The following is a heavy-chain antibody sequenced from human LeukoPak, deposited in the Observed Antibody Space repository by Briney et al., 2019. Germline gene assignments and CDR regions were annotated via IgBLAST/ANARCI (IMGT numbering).Heavy chain of an antibody. J-gene: IGHJ4*02. D-gene: IGHD5-12*01. V-gene: IGHV4-59*01. CDR3: ARVGYNGYDLPY. CDR1: GDSISSYY. Sequence: PSETLSLTCTVSGDSISSYYWSWIRQPPGKGLEWIGYIYYSGSTNYNPSLKSRVTISVDTSKNQFSLKLSSVTAADTAMYYCARVGYNGYDLPYWGQGTLVTVSS. CDR2: IYYSGST.